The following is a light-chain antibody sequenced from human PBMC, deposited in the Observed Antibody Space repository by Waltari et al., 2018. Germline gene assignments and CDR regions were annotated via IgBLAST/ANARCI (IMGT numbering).Light chain of an antibody. Sequence: DIQLTQSPSSLSAFVGDRVTITCRASLIISNYLNWYQQKPGKAPKLLIYAASSLQSGVPPRFSGSGSGTDFSLTISSLEPEDFGTYYCQQSYNNPLTFGGGTRVEIK. V-gene: IGKV1-39*01. CDR1: LIISNY. CDR3: QQSYNNPLT. CDR2: AAS. J-gene: IGKJ4*01.